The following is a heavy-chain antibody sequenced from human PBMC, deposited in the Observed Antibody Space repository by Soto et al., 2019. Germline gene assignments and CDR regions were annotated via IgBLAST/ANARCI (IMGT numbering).Heavy chain of an antibody. CDR1: GYTFTGYY. CDR3: AKGGAIVAAGTRVYLYNAMDV. CDR2: INPNSGDT. Sequence: ASVKVSCKASGYTFTGYYVHWVRQAPGQGLEWMGWINPNSGDTYLAQRFQGRVTMNRDTSIGTAYMELRGLTSDDTAEYYCAKGGAIVAAGTRVYLYNAMDVWGQGTTVTVS. J-gene: IGHJ6*02. V-gene: IGHV1-2*02. D-gene: IGHD1-26*01.